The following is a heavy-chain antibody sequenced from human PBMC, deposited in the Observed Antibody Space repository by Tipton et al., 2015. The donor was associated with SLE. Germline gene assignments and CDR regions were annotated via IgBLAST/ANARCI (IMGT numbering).Heavy chain of an antibody. CDR3: ARGGALDY. CDR1: GGSISIGYY. V-gene: IGHV4-38-2*02. Sequence: TLSLTCTVSGGSISIGYYWAWLRPPPGKGLAWLATIHHSGSTYYNPSLKSRVTISRDTSKNQFSLKLTSVTAADTAVYYCARGGALDYWGQGTLVTVSS. J-gene: IGHJ4*02. CDR2: IHHSGST. D-gene: IGHD1-26*01.